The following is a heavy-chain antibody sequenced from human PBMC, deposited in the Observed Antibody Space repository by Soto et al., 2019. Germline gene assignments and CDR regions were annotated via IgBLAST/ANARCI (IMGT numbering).Heavy chain of an antibody. D-gene: IGHD2-2*01. CDR3: AREGRQYQLPPNWFDP. CDR2: IWYDGSNK. CDR1: GFTFSSYG. Sequence: GGSLRLSCAASGFTFSSYGMHWVRQAPGKGLEWVAVIWYDGSNKYYADSVKGRFTISRDNSKNTLYLQMNSLRAEDTAVYYCAREGRQYQLPPNWFDPWGQGTLVTVSS. V-gene: IGHV3-33*01. J-gene: IGHJ5*02.